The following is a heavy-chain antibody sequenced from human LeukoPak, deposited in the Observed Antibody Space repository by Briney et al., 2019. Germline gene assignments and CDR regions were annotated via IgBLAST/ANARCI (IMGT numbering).Heavy chain of an antibody. D-gene: IGHD2-15*01. CDR3: TRSGVVGAPGDFDC. Sequence: ASVKVSCKASGCTFSSYYIHWVRQAPGQGLQWMGIVNPTDGGIQYAQNFQGRVTMTRDTSTSTVYMELSSLTSEDTAVYFCTRSGVVGAPGDFDCWGQGTLITVSS. CDR2: VNPTDGGI. V-gene: IGHV1-46*01. CDR1: GCTFSSYY. J-gene: IGHJ4*02.